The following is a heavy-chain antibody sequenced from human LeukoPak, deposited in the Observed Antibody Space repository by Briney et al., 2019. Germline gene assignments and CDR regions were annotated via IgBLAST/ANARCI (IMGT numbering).Heavy chain of an antibody. CDR3: ARLSTNYYGSGSSPFDY. CDR1: GGSFSGYY. CDR2: INHSGST. J-gene: IGHJ4*02. Sequence: SETLSLTCAVYGGSFSGYYWSWIRQPPGKGLEWIGEINHSGSTNYNPSLKSRVTISVDTSKNQFSLKLSSVTAADTAVYYCARLSTNYYGSGSSPFDYWGQGTLVTVSS. D-gene: IGHD3-10*01. V-gene: IGHV4-34*01.